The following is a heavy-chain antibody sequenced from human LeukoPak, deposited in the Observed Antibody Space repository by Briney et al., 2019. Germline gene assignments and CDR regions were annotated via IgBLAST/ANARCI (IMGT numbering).Heavy chain of an antibody. CDR3: AKVSAAAGTNPGTFDY. D-gene: IGHD6-13*01. CDR2: ISGSGGST. J-gene: IGHJ4*02. Sequence: GRSLRLSCAASGFTFSSYAMSWVRQAPGKGLEWVSAISGSGGSTYYADSVKGRFTISRDDSKNTLYLQMNSLRAEDTAVYYCAKVSAAAGTNPGTFDYWGQGTLVTVSS. V-gene: IGHV3-23*01. CDR1: GFTFSSYA.